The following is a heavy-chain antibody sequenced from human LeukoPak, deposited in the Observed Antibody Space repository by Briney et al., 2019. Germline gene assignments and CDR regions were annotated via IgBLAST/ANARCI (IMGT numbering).Heavy chain of an antibody. J-gene: IGHJ5*02. Sequence: ASVKVSCKTSGYSFTDYYIHWVRQAPGQGLEWMGWINTKSGRTSSARKFKGRVTMTRDPSITTVYMDMAWLTSDDTAIYFCARADFIDAGPYLIGPWGQGTLVTVSS. CDR3: ARADFIDAGPYLIGP. D-gene: IGHD3-3*01. V-gene: IGHV1-2*02. CDR2: INTKSGRT. CDR1: GYSFTDYY.